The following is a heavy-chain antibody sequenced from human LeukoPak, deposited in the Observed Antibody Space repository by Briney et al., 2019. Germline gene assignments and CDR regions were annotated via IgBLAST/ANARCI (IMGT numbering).Heavy chain of an antibody. CDR3: ITDVEYYDSSGYYLRSYNMDV. CDR2: IKSKADGGTT. Sequence: GGSLRLSCAASGFTVSSAWMSWVRQAPGKGLEWVGRIKSKADGGTTDYAAPVTGRFTIPRDDSKNTLFLQMNSLKTEDTAVYYCITDVEYYDSSGYYLRSYNMDVWGQGTTVTVS. V-gene: IGHV3-15*01. D-gene: IGHD3-22*01. J-gene: IGHJ6*02. CDR1: GFTVSSAW.